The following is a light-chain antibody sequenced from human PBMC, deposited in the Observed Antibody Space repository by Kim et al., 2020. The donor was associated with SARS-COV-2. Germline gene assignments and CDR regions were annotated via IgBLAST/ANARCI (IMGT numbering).Light chain of an antibody. Sequence: QSALTQPASVSGSPGQSITISCTGTSSDVGGYNYVSWYQQRPGKAPKLMIYDVSKRPSGVSYRFSGSKSGNTASLTISGLQAEDEADYYCSSYTTSSTLVFGGGTQLTVL. CDR1: SSDVGGYNY. CDR2: DVS. J-gene: IGLJ2*01. V-gene: IGLV2-14*01. CDR3: SSYTTSSTLV.